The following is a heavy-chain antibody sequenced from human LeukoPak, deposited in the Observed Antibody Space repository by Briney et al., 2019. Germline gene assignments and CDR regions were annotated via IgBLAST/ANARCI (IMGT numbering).Heavy chain of an antibody. D-gene: IGHD6-19*01. CDR2: VSGSGGRI. Sequence: GGSLRLSCEASGFTFTSYAMSWVRQAPGKGLEWVAGVSGSGGRINYADSVKGRFTISRDNSKNILYLQMNSLTAADTAVYYCAKDQAGGCGWLNWGQGTLVTVSS. CDR1: GFTFTSYA. J-gene: IGHJ4*02. CDR3: AKDQAGGCGWLN. V-gene: IGHV3-23*01.